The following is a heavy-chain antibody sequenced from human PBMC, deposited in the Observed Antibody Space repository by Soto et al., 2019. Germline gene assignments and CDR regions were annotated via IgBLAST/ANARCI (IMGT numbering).Heavy chain of an antibody. CDR1: GFTFISYA. J-gene: IGHJ4*02. V-gene: IGHV3-23*01. D-gene: IGHD2-2*02. CDR3: AKAYCSSATCYTDY. Sequence: GGSLRLSCAASGFTFISYAMTWVRQAPGKGLEWVSTITGRGSRTYFADSVKGRFTISRDNSRSTLYLQMNSLRAEDTAVYYCAKAYCSSATCYTDYWGQGTLVTSPQ. CDR2: ITGRGSRT.